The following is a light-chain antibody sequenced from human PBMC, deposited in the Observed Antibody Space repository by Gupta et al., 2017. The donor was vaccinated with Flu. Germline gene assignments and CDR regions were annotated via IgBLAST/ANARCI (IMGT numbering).Light chain of an antibody. CDR1: QNVGIF. J-gene: IGKJ2*03. CDR3: QQRRNWYS. CDR2: DAS. Sequence: EIVLTQSPASLSLSPGERATLSCRASQNVGIFLGWYQQKPGQAPRLLIYDASNRATGIPARFSGSVSGTDFTLTISSLEPEDFAVYYCQQRRNWYSFGQGTKLEIK. V-gene: IGKV3-11*01.